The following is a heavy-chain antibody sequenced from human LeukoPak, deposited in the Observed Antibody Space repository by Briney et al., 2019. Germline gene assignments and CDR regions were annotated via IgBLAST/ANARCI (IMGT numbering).Heavy chain of an antibody. CDR3: ARRSGDYYGSGKKRWDYYYYMDV. D-gene: IGHD3-10*01. Sequence: SVKVSCKASGGTFSSYAISWVRQAPGQGLEWMGGIIPIFGTANYAQKFQGRVTITADESTSTAYMELSSLRSEDTAVYYCARRSGDYYGSGKKRWDYYYYMDVWGKGTTVTISS. CDR2: IIPIFGTA. J-gene: IGHJ6*03. V-gene: IGHV1-69*13. CDR1: GGTFSSYA.